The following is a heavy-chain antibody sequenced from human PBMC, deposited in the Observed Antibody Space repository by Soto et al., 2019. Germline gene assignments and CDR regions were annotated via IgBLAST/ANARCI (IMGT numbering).Heavy chain of an antibody. J-gene: IGHJ4*01. Sequence: QVQLQESGPGLVKPSETLSLTCTVSGGSISSYYWSWIRQPPGKGLEWIGYIYYSGSTNYNPSPKGGETGSVEPSKNQSSQKLSSVTAADTAVYYCARLGSARTFDYWGHGTLVTVSP. CDR1: GGSISSYY. V-gene: IGHV4-59*08. D-gene: IGHD3-10*01. CDR2: IYYSGST. CDR3: ARLGSARTFDY.